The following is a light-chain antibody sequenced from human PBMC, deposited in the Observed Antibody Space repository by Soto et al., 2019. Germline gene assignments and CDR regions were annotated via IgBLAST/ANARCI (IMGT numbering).Light chain of an antibody. CDR1: SSDVGNYNF. J-gene: IGLJ2*01. CDR2: QVT. CDR3: TSYTAFSTDML. Sequence: QSALTQPASVSGSPGQSITISCTGTSSDVGNYNFVSWYQHHAGTAPKLIIYQVTNRPSGVSDRFSGSKSGDTASLSISGLQAEDEADYYRTSYTAFSTDMLFGGGTKVTVL. V-gene: IGLV2-14*01.